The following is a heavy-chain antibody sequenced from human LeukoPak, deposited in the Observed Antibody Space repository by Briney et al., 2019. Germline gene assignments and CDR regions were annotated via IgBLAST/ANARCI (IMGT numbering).Heavy chain of an antibody. CDR2: IKQDGSEK. V-gene: IGHV3-7*01. D-gene: IGHD3-10*01. CDR1: GFTFSSYW. CDR3: AREGLRFGELGYYFDY. J-gene: IGHJ4*02. Sequence: GGSLRLSCAASGFTFSSYWMSWVRQAPGKGLVWVANIKQDGSEKYYVDSVKGRFTISRDNAKNSLYLQMNSLRAEDTAVYYCAREGLRFGELGYYFDYWGQGTLVTVSS.